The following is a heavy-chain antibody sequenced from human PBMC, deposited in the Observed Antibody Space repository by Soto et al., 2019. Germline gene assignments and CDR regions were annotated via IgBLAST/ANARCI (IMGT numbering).Heavy chain of an antibody. CDR1: GGSVTNSSYY. J-gene: IGHJ4*02. D-gene: IGHD4-17*01. CDR3: VSQRTTVPTQAYFDY. Sequence: PSETLSLTCTVSGGSVTNSSYYWGWIRQSPGKGLEWIGSVYYRGRSYSKSSVKSRVTISVDTSKNRFSLSLNSVTASDTAVYFCVSQRTTVPTQAYFDYWGXGALVTVSS. CDR2: VYYRGRS. V-gene: IGHV4-39*01.